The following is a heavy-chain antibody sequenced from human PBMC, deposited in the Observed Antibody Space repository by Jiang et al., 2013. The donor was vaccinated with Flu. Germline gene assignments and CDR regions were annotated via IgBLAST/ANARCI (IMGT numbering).Heavy chain of an antibody. V-gene: IGHV4-34*01. CDR2: INHSGST. CDR3: ARMARVVTATPFDY. CDR1: GGSFSGYY. J-gene: IGHJ4*02. D-gene: IGHD2-21*02. Sequence: TLSLTCAVYGGSFSGYYWSWIRQPPGKGLEWIGEINHSGSTNYNPSLKSRVTISVDTSKNQFSLKLSSVTAADTAVYYCARMARVVTATPFDYWGQGTLVTVSS.